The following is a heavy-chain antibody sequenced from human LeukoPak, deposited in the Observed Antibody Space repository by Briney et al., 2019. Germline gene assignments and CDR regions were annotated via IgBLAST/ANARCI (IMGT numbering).Heavy chain of an antibody. CDR2: INPSGGST. J-gene: IGHJ1*01. V-gene: IGHV1-46*03. CDR1: AYTFTSYY. D-gene: IGHD5-18*01. CDR3: ARDTAMGYFQH. Sequence: ASVKVACKASAYTFTSYYMHWVRQAPGQGLEWMGIINPSGGSTSYAQKFQGRVTMTRDTSTSTVYMELSSLRSEDTAVYYCARDTAMGYFQHWGQGTLVTVSS.